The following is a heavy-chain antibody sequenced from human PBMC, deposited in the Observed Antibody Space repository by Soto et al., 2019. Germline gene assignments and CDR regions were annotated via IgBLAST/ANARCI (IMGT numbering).Heavy chain of an antibody. CDR2: ISSSSSYI. CDR3: ARERVAVAGSFDGFDY. J-gene: IGHJ4*02. Sequence: EVQLVESGGGLVKPGGSLRLSCAASGFTFSSYSMNWVRQAPGKGLAWVSSISSSSSYIYYADSVKGRFTISRDNAKNSLYLQMNSLRAEDTAVYYCARERVAVAGSFDGFDYWGQGTLVTVSS. D-gene: IGHD6-19*01. CDR1: GFTFSSYS. V-gene: IGHV3-21*01.